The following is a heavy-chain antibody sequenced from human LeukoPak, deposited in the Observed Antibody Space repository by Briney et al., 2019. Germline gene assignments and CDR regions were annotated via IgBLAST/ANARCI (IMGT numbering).Heavy chain of an antibody. D-gene: IGHD6-13*01. CDR3: ARDPAAGRYVGY. J-gene: IGHJ4*02. CDR2: IYYSGST. Sequence: SETLSLTCTVSGGSINSYYYSWIRQPPGKGLEWIGYIYYSGSTNYNPSLKSRLTISVDTSKNQFSLKLNSVTAADTAVYYCARDPAAGRYVGYWGQGTLVTVSS. V-gene: IGHV4-59*12. CDR1: GGSINSYY.